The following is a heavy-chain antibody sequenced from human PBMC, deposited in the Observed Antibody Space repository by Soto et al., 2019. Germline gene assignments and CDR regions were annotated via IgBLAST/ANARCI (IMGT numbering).Heavy chain of an antibody. Sequence: EVQLVESGGGLVKPGGSLRLSCAASGFTFSSYSMNWVRQAPGKGLEWVSSISSSSSYIYYADSVKGRFTISRDNAKNSLYLQMNSLRAEDTAVYYCARRRYGGNYFDYWGQGTLVTVSS. D-gene: IGHD1-1*01. V-gene: IGHV3-21*01. CDR1: GFTFSSYS. CDR3: ARRRYGGNYFDY. J-gene: IGHJ4*02. CDR2: ISSSSSYI.